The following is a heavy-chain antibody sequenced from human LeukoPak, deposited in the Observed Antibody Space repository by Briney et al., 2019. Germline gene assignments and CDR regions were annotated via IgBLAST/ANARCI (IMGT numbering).Heavy chain of an antibody. CDR1: GFTFSSYA. D-gene: IGHD7-27*01. J-gene: IGHJ3*02. V-gene: IGHV3-30*04. CDR2: ISYDGNNK. CDR3: ARDRTTSGDAAFDI. Sequence: PGGSPRLSCAASGFTFSSYAMQWVRQAPGKGLEWVAVISYDGNNKYYADSVKGRFTISRDNSKNTLYLQVSSLRTDDTAMYYCARDRTTSGDAAFDIWGQGTMVTVSS.